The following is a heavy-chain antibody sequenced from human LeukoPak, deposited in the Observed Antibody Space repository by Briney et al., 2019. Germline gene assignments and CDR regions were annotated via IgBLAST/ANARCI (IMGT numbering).Heavy chain of an antibody. CDR3: ARCRSGSYYYYYMDV. Sequence: SETLSLTCTVSGGSISTYYWSWIRQPPGKGLEWMGYIYYNGSTNYNPSLKSRVTISVDTSKNQFSLKLSSVTAADTAVYYCARCRSGSYYYYYMDVWGKGTTVTVSS. V-gene: IGHV4-59*01. J-gene: IGHJ6*03. CDR2: IYYNGST. CDR1: GGSISTYY. D-gene: IGHD5-12*01.